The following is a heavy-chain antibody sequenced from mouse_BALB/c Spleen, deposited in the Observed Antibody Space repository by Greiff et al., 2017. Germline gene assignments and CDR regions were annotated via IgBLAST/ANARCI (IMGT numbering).Heavy chain of an antibody. D-gene: IGHD1-1*01. CDR2: IDPENGNT. V-gene: IGHV14-3*02. CDR1: GFNIKDTY. CDR3: ARWDYSAY. J-gene: IGHJ3*01. Sequence: VQLQQSGAELVKPGASVKLSCTASGFNIKDTYMHWVKQRPEQGLEWIGWIDPENGNTIYDPKFQGKASITADTSSNTAYLQLSSLTSEDTAVYYCARWDYSAYWGQGTLVTVSA.